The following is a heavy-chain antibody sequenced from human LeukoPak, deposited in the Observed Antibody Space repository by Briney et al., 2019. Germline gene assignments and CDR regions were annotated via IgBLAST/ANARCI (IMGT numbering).Heavy chain of an antibody. Sequence: GGSLRLSCAASGFTFSSYAMSWVRQAPGKGLEWVSAIIGSGGSTYYADSVKGRFTISRDNSKNTLYLQMGSLRAEDLAVYYRARAAGGAVPRSRYYFDYWGQGTLVTVSS. D-gene: IGHD6-19*01. CDR2: IIGSGGST. J-gene: IGHJ4*02. V-gene: IGHV3-23*01. CDR3: ARAAGGAVPRSRYYFDY. CDR1: GFTFSSYA.